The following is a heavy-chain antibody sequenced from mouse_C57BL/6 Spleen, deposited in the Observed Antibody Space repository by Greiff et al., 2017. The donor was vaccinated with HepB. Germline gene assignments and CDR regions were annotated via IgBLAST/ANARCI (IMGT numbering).Heavy chain of an antibody. V-gene: IGHV1-42*01. CDR1: GYSFTGYY. Sequence: VQLQQSGPELVKPGASVKISCKASGYSFTGYYMNWVKQSPEKSLEWIGEINPSTGGTTYNQKFKAKATLTVDKSSSTAYMQLKSLTSEDSAVYYCARYGKYDGSVFAYWGQGTLVTVSA. J-gene: IGHJ3*01. D-gene: IGHD2-3*01. CDR2: INPSTGGT. CDR3: ARYGKYDGSVFAY.